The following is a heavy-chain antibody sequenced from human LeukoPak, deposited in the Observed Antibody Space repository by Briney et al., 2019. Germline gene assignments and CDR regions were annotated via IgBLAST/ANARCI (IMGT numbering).Heavy chain of an antibody. CDR1: GFTFSSYG. Sequence: GGSLRLSCAASGFTFSSYGMHWVRQAPGKGLEWVAVLWFDGSNTYYADSVKGRFTISRDNSKNTLYLQMNSLRAEDTAVYYCAKDPYYYDSSDYLRDVRGYFDLWGRGILVTVSS. CDR3: AKDPYYYDSSDYLRDVRGYFDL. CDR2: LWFDGSNT. V-gene: IGHV3-33*06. J-gene: IGHJ2*01. D-gene: IGHD3-22*01.